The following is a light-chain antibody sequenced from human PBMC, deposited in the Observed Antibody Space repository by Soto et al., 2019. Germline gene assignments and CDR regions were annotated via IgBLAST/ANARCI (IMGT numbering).Light chain of an antibody. Sequence: DIQMTQSPSSLSASVGERVTITCRASQSVSNYLSWYQQKPGKAPKLLINVASTLQSGVPSRFSDSGSGTDFTPAISSLQPEDFAPYYCQQSSSTPQTFGGGTKVDIK. V-gene: IGKV1-39*01. J-gene: IGKJ4*01. CDR2: VAS. CDR1: QSVSNY. CDR3: QQSSSTPQT.